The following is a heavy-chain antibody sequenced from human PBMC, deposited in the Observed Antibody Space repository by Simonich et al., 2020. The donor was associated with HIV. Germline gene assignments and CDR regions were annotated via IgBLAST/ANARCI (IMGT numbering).Heavy chain of an antibody. V-gene: IGHV1-69-2*01. CDR1: GYTFTDYY. Sequence: EVQLVQSGAEVKKPGATVKISCKVSGYTFTDYYIHWLQQAPGKGLEWMGLVDPEDGEAIFAEKFQGRVTITADTSTDTAYMELSGLRSEDTAVYYCATPSLAATAFDYWGQGTLVTVSS. CDR3: ATPSLAATAFDY. CDR2: VDPEDGEA. D-gene: IGHD2-15*01. J-gene: IGHJ4*02.